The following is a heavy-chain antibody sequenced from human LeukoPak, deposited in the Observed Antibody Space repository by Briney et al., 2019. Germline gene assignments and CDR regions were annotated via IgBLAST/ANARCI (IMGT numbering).Heavy chain of an antibody. CDR2: KNPNSGNS. V-gene: IGHV1-8*01. Sequence: AXXKVSCKASGYTFTNYDINWVRQAPGQGLEWMGYKNPNSGNSAYAQKFQGRVTITTDASITTAYMELSGLRSEDTALYYCAREGLDYWGQGTLVTVSS. J-gene: IGHJ4*02. CDR3: AREGLDY. CDR1: GYTFTNYD.